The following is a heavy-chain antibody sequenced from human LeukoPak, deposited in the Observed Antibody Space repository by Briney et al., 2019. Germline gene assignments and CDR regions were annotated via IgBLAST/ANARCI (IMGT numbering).Heavy chain of an antibody. Sequence: SETLSLTCAVYGGSFSGYYWSWIRQPPGKGLEWIGEINHSGSTNYNPSLTSRVTISVDTSMNQFSLELSSVTAADTAVYYCARVPDAYYYDSTPKGYFDYWGQGTLVTVSS. CDR1: GGSFSGYY. V-gene: IGHV4-34*01. D-gene: IGHD3-22*01. CDR3: ARVPDAYYYDSTPKGYFDY. CDR2: INHSGST. J-gene: IGHJ4*02.